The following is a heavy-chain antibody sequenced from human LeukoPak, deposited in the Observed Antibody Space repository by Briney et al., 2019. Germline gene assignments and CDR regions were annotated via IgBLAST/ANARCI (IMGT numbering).Heavy chain of an antibody. CDR3: AKGGGGLGDYEFDY. CDR1: GFTFSSYA. J-gene: IGHJ4*02. Sequence: PGGSLRLSCAASGFTFSSYAMSWVRQAPGKGLEWVSAISGSGGSTYYADSVKGRFTISRDNSKNTLYLQMNSLRAEDTAVYYWAKGGGGLGDYEFDYWGQGTLVTVSS. D-gene: IGHD4-17*01. CDR2: ISGSGGST. V-gene: IGHV3-23*01.